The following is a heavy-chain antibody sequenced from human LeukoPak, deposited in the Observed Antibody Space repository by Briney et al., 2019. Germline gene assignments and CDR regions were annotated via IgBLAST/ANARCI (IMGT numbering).Heavy chain of an antibody. J-gene: IGHJ4*02. CDR1: GFTFSSYA. CDR3: TTLPRYSSSWSFDY. CDR2: IKSKTDGGTT. V-gene: IGHV3-15*01. D-gene: IGHD6-13*01. Sequence: GGSLRLSCAASGFTFSSYAMSWVRQAPGKGLEWVGRIKSKTDGGTTDYAAPVKGRFTISRDDSKNTLYLQMNSLKTEDTAVYYCTTLPRYSSSWSFDYWGQGTLVTVSS.